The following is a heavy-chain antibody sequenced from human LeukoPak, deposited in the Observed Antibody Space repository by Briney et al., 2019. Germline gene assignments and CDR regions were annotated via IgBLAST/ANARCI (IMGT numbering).Heavy chain of an antibody. J-gene: IGHJ4*02. CDR3: ARLLSHGYGPDRFFDY. V-gene: IGHV5-51*01. Sequence: GESLKISCKGSGYKFTNYWIGWVRQMPGKGLEWMGIIYPGDSDTRYNPSFQGQVTISADRSFSTAYLQWSSLKASDTAMYYCARLLSHGYGPDRFFDYWGQGTLVTVSP. CDR1: GYKFTNYW. D-gene: IGHD5-18*01. CDR2: IYPGDSDT.